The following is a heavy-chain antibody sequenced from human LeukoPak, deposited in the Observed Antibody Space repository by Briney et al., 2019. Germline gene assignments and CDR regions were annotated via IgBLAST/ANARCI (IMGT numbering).Heavy chain of an antibody. V-gene: IGHV1-2*02. CDR3: ARDLNGTTFCYYYYYMDV. D-gene: IGHD1-14*01. Sequence: ASVKVSCKASGYTFTGYYMHWVRQAPGQGLEWMGWINPNSGGTNYAQKFQGRVTMTRDTSISTAYMELSRLRSDDTAVYYCARDLNGTTFCYYYYYMDVWGKGTTVTVSS. J-gene: IGHJ6*03. CDR2: INPNSGGT. CDR1: GYTFTGYY.